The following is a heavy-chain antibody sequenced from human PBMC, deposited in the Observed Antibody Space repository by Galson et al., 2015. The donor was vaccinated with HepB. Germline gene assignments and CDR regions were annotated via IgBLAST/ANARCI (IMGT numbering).Heavy chain of an antibody. J-gene: IGHJ5*02. D-gene: IGHD3-10*01. CDR3: ARVMERITLVRGVPNWFDP. CDR2: IRQDASEK. V-gene: IGHV3-7*03. CDR1: RFTLKSYW. Sequence: SLRLSCAASRFTLKSYWMTWVRQAPGKGLEWVANIRQDASEKYYADSVKGRFTISRDNAKNSLYLQMNSLGVEDTAVYYCARVMERITLVRGVPNWFDPWGQGTLVSVSS.